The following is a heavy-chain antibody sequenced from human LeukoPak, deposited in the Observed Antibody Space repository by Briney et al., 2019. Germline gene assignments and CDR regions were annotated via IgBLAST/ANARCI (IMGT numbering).Heavy chain of an antibody. CDR2: ISSASRTI. CDR1: GFTFSSYG. CDR3: ARETYYYDSSSYFRATDY. J-gene: IGHJ4*02. Sequence: GGSLRLSCEGSGFTFSSYGMNWVRQAPGKGLEWVSYISSASRTIYYADSVKGRFTISRDNAKNSLYLQMNSLRAEDMAVYYCARETYYYDSSSYFRATDYWGQGTLVTVSS. D-gene: IGHD3-22*01. V-gene: IGHV3-48*04.